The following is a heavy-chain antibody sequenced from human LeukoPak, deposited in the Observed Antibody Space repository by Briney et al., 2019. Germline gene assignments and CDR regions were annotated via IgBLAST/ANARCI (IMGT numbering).Heavy chain of an antibody. CDR3: ARHPQEGYYGSGGYRNPHNWFDP. V-gene: IGHV4-59*05. D-gene: IGHD3-10*01. J-gene: IGHJ5*02. Sequence: PSETLSLTCSVSGASISSYYWTWLRQPPGKGLEWIGSIYYSGSTYYNPSLKSRVTISVDTSKNQFSLKLSSVTAADTAVYYCARHPQEGYYGSGGYRNPHNWFDPWGQGTLVTVSS. CDR2: IYYSGST. CDR1: GASISSYY.